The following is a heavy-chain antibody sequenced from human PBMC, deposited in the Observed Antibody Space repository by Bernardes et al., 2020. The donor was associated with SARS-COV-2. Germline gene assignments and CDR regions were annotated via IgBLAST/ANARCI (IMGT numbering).Heavy chain of an antibody. CDR2: ISAYNGNT. V-gene: IGHV1-18*04. D-gene: IGHD6-19*01. J-gene: IGHJ6*02. Sequence: ASVKVSCKASGYTFTSYGISWVRQAPGQGLEWMGWISAYNGNTNYAQKLQGRVTMTTDTSTSTAYMELRSLRSDDTAVYYCARDVAVAGTLIFYYYGMDVWGQGTTVTVSS. CDR1: GYTFTSYG. CDR3: ARDVAVAGTLIFYYYGMDV.